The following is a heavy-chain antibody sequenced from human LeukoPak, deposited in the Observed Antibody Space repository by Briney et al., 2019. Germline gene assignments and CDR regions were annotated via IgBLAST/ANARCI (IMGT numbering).Heavy chain of an antibody. CDR2: IYYSGST. D-gene: IGHD2-2*02. V-gene: IGHV4-59*08. Sequence: SETLSLTCTVSGGSISSYYWSWIRQPPGKGLEWIGYIYYSGSTNYNPSLKSRVTISVDTSKNQFSLKLSSVTAADTAVYYCARHNRQVVVPAAISGTLFDYWGQGTLVTVSS. CDR1: GGSISSYY. J-gene: IGHJ4*02. CDR3: ARHNRQVVVPAAISGTLFDY.